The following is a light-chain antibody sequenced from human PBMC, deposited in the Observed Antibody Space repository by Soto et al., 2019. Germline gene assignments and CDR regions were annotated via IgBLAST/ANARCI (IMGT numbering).Light chain of an antibody. V-gene: IGLV2-23*01. CDR1: SSDVGSYNL. CDR2: EDN. CDR3: CSYAGSSTWV. Sequence: QSALTQPASVSGSPGQSITISCTGTSSDVGSYNLVSWYQQHPGTAPKLRIYEDNKQASGVSNRFSGSTSGITASLTISVLQAEDEADYYCCSYAGSSTWVFGGGTKLTVL. J-gene: IGLJ3*02.